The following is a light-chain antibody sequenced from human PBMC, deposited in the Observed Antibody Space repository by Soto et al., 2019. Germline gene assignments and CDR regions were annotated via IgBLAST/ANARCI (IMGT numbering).Light chain of an antibody. CDR3: CSYAGGYTHAV. CDR1: SSDVGTYNY. CDR2: DVS. J-gene: IGLJ2*01. Sequence: QPVLTQPRSVSGPPGQSVSISCSGTSSDVGTYNYVSWYQQHPGKAPKLMIYDVSKRPSGVPDRFSGSKSGNTASLTISGLQAEDEADYYCCSYAGGYTHAVFGGGTKLTVL. V-gene: IGLV2-11*01.